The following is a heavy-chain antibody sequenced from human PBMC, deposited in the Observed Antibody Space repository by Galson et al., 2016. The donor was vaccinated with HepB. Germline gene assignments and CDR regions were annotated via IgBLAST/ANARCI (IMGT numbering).Heavy chain of an antibody. CDR3: ARDGSIFDY. J-gene: IGHJ4*02. CDR1: GFTFSSFA. D-gene: IGHD2/OR15-2a*01. V-gene: IGHV3-23*01. Sequence: SLRLSCAASGFTFSSFAMSWVRQAPGKGLEWVSSISGTGANTHYADSVEGRFTISRDNSKNTLFLQMNSRRDEDTAVYYCARDGSIFDYWDQGTLVTVSS. CDR2: ISGTGANT.